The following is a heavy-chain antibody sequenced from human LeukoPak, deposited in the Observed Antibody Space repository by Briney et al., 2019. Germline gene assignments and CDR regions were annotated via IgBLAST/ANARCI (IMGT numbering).Heavy chain of an antibody. V-gene: IGHV3-49*04. CDR2: IRNRAYGGTT. Sequence: PGGSLRLSCTTSGFTFGDYAMSWVRQAPGKGLEWVGFIRNRAYGGTTKYAASLKDRFTISRDDSKSIVFLQMNSLEIEDTAIYYCAKEGDTGSFSRWFDPWGQGTLVTVSS. D-gene: IGHD2-8*02. J-gene: IGHJ5*02. CDR1: GFTFGDYA. CDR3: AKEGDTGSFSRWFDP.